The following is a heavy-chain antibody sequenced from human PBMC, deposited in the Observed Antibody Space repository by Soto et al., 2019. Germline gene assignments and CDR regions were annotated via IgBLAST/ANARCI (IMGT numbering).Heavy chain of an antibody. CDR2: ISAYNGNT. J-gene: IGHJ6*02. Sequence: GASVKVSCKASGYTFTSYGISWVRQAPGQGLEWMGWISAYNGNTNYAQKLQGRVTMTTDTSTSTAYMELRSLRSEDTAVYYCARGYCISTSCRHYYYYGMDVWGQGTTVTVS. V-gene: IGHV1-18*01. D-gene: IGHD2-2*01. CDR1: GYTFTSYG. CDR3: ARGYCISTSCRHYYYYGMDV.